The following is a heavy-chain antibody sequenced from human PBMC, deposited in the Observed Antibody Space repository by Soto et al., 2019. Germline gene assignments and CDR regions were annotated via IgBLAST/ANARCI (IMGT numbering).Heavy chain of an antibody. CDR3: ARDRRWFGESLY. J-gene: IGHJ4*02. CDR1: GYTFNSYG. V-gene: IGHV1-18*04. Sequence: QVQLMQSGGEVKKPGASVKVSCKASGYTFNSYGITWVRQAPGQGLEWVGWISAYNGVTNYARELQGRVTMTIDTPTSTAYMELRSLRSDDTAVYYCARDRRWFGESLYWGQGTLVTVSS. D-gene: IGHD3-10*01. CDR2: ISAYNGVT.